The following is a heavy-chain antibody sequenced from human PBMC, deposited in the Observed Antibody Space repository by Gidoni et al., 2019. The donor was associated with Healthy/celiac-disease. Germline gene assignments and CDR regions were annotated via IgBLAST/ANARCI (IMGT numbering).Heavy chain of an antibody. CDR2: ISYDGSNK. J-gene: IGHJ6*02. CDR1: GFTFSSYA. V-gene: IGHV3-30-3*01. CDR3: ARVAVLERPWYYYGMDV. Sequence: QVQLVESGGGVVQPGRSLRLSCAASGFTFSSYAMHWVRQATGKGLEWVAVISYDGSNKYYADSVKGRFTISRDNSKNTLYLQMNSLRAEDTAVYYCARVAVLERPWYYYGMDVWGQGTTVTVSS.